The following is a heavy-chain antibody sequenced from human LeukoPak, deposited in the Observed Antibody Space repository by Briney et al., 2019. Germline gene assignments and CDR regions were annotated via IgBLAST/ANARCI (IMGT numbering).Heavy chain of an antibody. Sequence: SAKVSCKASGGTFSSYAISWVRQAPGQGLEWMGGIIPIFGTANYAQKFQGRVTITADKSTSTAYMELSSLRSEDTAVYYCARWAPEQQLVLGAFDIWGQGTMVTVSS. V-gene: IGHV1-69*06. CDR1: GGTFSSYA. J-gene: IGHJ3*02. CDR2: IIPIFGTA. CDR3: ARWAPEQQLVLGAFDI. D-gene: IGHD6-13*01.